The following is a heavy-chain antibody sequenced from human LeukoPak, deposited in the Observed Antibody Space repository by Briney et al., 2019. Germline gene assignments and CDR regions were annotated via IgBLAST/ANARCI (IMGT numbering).Heavy chain of an antibody. CDR3: TKDLVF. CDR2: IKSKTDGGTT. Sequence: GGPLRLSCAASGLTFTNAWMSWVRQAPGKGLEWVARIKSKTDGGTTDYAAPVKGRFTISKDDSKNTLYLQMNSLITEDTAVYYCTKDLVFWGQGTLVTVSS. CDR1: GLTFTNAW. J-gene: IGHJ1*01. D-gene: IGHD6-13*01. V-gene: IGHV3-15*01.